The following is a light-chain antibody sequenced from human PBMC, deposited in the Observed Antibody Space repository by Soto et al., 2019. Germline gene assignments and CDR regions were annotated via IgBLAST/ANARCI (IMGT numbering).Light chain of an antibody. V-gene: IGKV3-20*01. J-gene: IGKJ1*01. CDR1: QSVGSNY. CDR3: QQYGGSVQT. CDR2: GAS. Sequence: EIGLTQFPGTLSLSPGERATLSCRASQSVGSNYLAWYQQRPGQPPNLLIFGASHRAPDIPDRFSGSGSGTDFTLTISRLEPEDFAVYYCQQYGGSVQTFGQGTKVDI.